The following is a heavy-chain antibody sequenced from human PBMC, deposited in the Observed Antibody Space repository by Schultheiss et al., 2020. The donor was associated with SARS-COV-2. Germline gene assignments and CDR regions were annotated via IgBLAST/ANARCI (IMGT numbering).Heavy chain of an antibody. CDR3: AKDRDRLRLGELSLYDY. CDR1: GFTFSNFA. V-gene: IGHV3-23*01. Sequence: GGSLRLSCAASGFTFSNFAMTWVRQAPGKGLEWVSTLSNSGAVTYYAPSVKGRFTISRDNSKNTLYLQMNSLRAEYTAVYYCAKDRDRLRLGELSLYDYWGQGTLVTVSS. J-gene: IGHJ4*02. CDR2: LSNSGAVT. D-gene: IGHD3-16*02.